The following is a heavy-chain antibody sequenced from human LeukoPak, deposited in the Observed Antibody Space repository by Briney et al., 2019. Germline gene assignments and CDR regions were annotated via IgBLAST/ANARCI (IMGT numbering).Heavy chain of an antibody. CDR1: GFTFSSYW. CDR3: ARVFRNLIEYGSGRGSDY. D-gene: IGHD3-10*01. Sequence: PGGSLRLSCAASGFTFSSYWMSWVRQAPGKGLEWVANIKQDGSEKYYVDSVKGRFTISRDNAKNSLYLQMNSLRAEDTAVYYCARVFRNLIEYGSGRGSDYWGQGTLVTVSS. CDR2: IKQDGSEK. V-gene: IGHV3-7*01. J-gene: IGHJ4*02.